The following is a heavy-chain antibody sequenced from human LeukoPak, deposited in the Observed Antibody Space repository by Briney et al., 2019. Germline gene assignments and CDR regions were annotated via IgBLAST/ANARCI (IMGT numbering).Heavy chain of an antibody. D-gene: IGHD3-22*01. CDR3: AKEKNSGYYYHFDY. J-gene: IGHJ4*02. CDR1: GFTFTNYG. CDR2: VSGGGGST. Sequence: GGSLRLSCAASGFTFTNYGMSWVRQAPGKGLEWVSAVSGGGGSTYYADSVKGRFTISRNNSKNTVYLQMNSLRAEDTAVYYCAKEKNSGYYYHFDYWGQGTLVTVSS. V-gene: IGHV3-23*01.